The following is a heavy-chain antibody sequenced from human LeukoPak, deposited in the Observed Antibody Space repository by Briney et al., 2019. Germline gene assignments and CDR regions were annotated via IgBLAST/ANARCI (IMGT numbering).Heavy chain of an antibody. CDR3: ARGGWAALDY. D-gene: IGHD2-15*01. CDR1: GSSISSYY. J-gene: IGHJ4*02. CDR2: IYYSGST. Sequence: SETLSLTCTVSGSSISSYYWSWIRQPPGKGLEWIGYIYYSGSTNYNPSLKSRVTISLDTSKNQFSLKLSSVTAADTALYYCARGGWAALDYWGQGTLVTVSS. V-gene: IGHV4-59*01.